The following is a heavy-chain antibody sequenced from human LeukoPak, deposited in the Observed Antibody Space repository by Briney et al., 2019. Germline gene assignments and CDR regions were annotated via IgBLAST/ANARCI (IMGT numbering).Heavy chain of an antibody. D-gene: IGHD3-10*01. CDR2: INPSGGST. CDR3: ARANYYGSGSYYNVHYYYYMNV. J-gene: IGHJ6*03. V-gene: IGHV1-46*01. Sequence: GASVKVSCKASGYTFTSYYMHWVRQAPGQGLEWMGIINPSGGSTSYAQKFQGRVTMTRNTSISTAYMELSSLRSEDTAVYYCARANYYGSGSYYNVHYYYYMNVWGKGTTVTVSS. CDR1: GYTFTSYY.